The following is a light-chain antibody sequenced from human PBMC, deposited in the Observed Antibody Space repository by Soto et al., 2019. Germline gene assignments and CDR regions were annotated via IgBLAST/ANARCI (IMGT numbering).Light chain of an antibody. CDR3: QQYGRAPLT. CDR2: AAS. J-gene: IGKJ4*01. Sequence: IVLTQSPGTLSLSPGERATLSCRASQTVSSNYLAWYQQKPVQAPRLLIYAASTRATGIPDRFSGSGSGTDFTLTISRLQPEDFAVYYCQQYGRAPLTFGGGTKVEIK. V-gene: IGKV3-20*01. CDR1: QTVSSNY.